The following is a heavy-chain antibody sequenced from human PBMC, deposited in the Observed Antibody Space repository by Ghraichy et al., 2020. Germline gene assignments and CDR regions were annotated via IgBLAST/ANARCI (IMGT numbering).Heavy chain of an antibody. CDR2: ISGSGGST. J-gene: IGHJ4*02. D-gene: IGHD3-10*01. V-gene: IGHV3-23*01. CDR1: GFTFSSYA. Sequence: GGSLRLSCVASGFTFSSYAMSWVRQAPGKGLEWVSAISGSGGSTYYADTVKGRFTISRDNSKNTLYLQMSSLRAEDTAVYYCAKEVFRGVSGGGWCYWGQGTLVTVSS. CDR3: AKEVFRGVSGGGWCY.